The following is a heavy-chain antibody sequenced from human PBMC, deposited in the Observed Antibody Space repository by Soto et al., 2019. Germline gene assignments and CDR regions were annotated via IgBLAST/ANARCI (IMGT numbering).Heavy chain of an antibody. J-gene: IGHJ6*02. Sequence: PGGSLRLSCAASGFTFSSYAMHWVRQAPGKGLEWVAVISYDGSNKYYADSVKGRFTISRDNSKNTLYLQMNSLRAEDTAVYYCARDSLAGGYYGMDVWGQGTTVTVSS. CDR1: GFTFSSYA. D-gene: IGHD3-3*02. CDR2: ISYDGSNK. V-gene: IGHV3-30-3*01. CDR3: ARDSLAGGYYGMDV.